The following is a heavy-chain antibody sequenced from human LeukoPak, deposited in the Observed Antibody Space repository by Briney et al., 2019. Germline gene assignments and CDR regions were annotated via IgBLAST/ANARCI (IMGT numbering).Heavy chain of an antibody. J-gene: IGHJ4*02. CDR3: ARQNNYYDSSGFLY. D-gene: IGHD3-22*01. Sequence: GGSLRLSCVASGFTFDDYGMHWVRQAPGKGLEWVSGISWNSGRIGYADSVKGRFTISRDNAKNSLYLQMNSLRAEDTAVYYCARQNNYYDSSGFLYWGQGTLVTVSS. V-gene: IGHV3-9*01. CDR1: GFTFDDYG. CDR2: ISWNSGRI.